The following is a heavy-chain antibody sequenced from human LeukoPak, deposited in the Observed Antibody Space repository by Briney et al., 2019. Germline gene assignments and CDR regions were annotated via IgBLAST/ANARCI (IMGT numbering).Heavy chain of an antibody. CDR2: IKSKTDGGTT. Sequence: PGGSLRLSCAASGFTFRNYAVVWVRQAPGKGLEWVGRIKSKTDGGTTDYAAPVKGRFTISRDDSKNTLYLQMNSLKTEDTAVYYCTTGILLERHHAFDIWGQGTMVTVSS. D-gene: IGHD1-1*01. J-gene: IGHJ3*02. V-gene: IGHV3-15*01. CDR3: TTGILLERHHAFDI. CDR1: GFTFRNYA.